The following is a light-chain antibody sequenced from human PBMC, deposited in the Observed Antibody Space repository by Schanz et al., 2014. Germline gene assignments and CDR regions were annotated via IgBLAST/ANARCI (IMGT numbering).Light chain of an antibody. CDR1: QSIGTY. Sequence: DIQMPPSPSSLSASVGARVTITCRASQSIGTYLNWYQQKPGKAPKLLIYGASSLQSGVPSRFSGGGSGTDFTLTISSLQPEDFATYYCQQSYSTVIFTFGQGTKLEIK. CDR2: GAS. V-gene: IGKV1-39*01. CDR3: QQSYSTVIFT. J-gene: IGKJ2*01.